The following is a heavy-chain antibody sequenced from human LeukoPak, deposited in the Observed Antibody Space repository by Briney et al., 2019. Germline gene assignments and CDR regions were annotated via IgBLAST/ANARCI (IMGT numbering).Heavy chain of an antibody. Sequence: SETLSLTCSVYGGSFSGYYWSWIRQPPGKGLEWIGEINHSGSPNYNPSLKSRVTISVDTSKNQFSAKVHSVTPADRAVFYWASLDSSPGVFDYWGQGTLVTVSS. CDR3: ASLDSSPGVFDY. D-gene: IGHD3-22*01. CDR2: INHSGSP. CDR1: GGSFSGYY. J-gene: IGHJ4*02. V-gene: IGHV4-34*01.